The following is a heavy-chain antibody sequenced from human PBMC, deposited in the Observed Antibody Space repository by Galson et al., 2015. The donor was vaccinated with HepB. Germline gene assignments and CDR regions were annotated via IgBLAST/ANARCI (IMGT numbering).Heavy chain of an antibody. D-gene: IGHD6-19*01. CDR2: IRSKTYGETT. J-gene: IGHJ4*02. V-gene: IGHV3-49*03. Sequence: SLRLSCAGSGFTFSDYGVSWFRQAPGKGLEWIGFIRSKTYGETTEHAASLRGRFTISRDDFKNMGYLQMNSLKTEDTGVYYCTAFWDYSGWVLIPRVDHWGQGTLVTVSS. CDR1: GFTFSDYG. CDR3: TAFWDYSGWVLIPRVDH.